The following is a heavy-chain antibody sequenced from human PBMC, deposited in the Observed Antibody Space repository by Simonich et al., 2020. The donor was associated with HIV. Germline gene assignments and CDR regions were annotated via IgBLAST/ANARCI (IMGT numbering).Heavy chain of an antibody. CDR1: GYTFTGYY. J-gene: IGHJ2*01. V-gene: IGHV1-2*06. D-gene: IGHD6-19*01. CDR3: ARSSLTLAGYWYFDL. Sequence: QVQLVQSGAEVKKPGASVKVSCKSSGYTFTGYYIHWVRQAPGQGLEWMGRINPNSGGINYVQKFKGRVTMTRDTSISTAYMELSRLRSDDTAVYYCARSSLTLAGYWYFDLWGRGTLVTVSS. CDR2: INPNSGGI.